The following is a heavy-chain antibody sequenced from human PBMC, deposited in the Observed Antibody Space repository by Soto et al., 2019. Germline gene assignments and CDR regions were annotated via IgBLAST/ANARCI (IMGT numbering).Heavy chain of an antibody. CDR1: GGSISSGGYY. Sequence: QVQLQESGPGLVKPSQTLSLTCTVSGGSISSGGYYWSWIRQHPGKGLEWIGYIYYSGSTYYNPSLRSRVIISVDTSKNQFSLKLSSVTAADTAVYYCARGARDVGCFDYWGQGTLVTVSS. D-gene: IGHD1-26*01. CDR2: IYYSGST. V-gene: IGHV4-31*03. CDR3: ARGARDVGCFDY. J-gene: IGHJ4*02.